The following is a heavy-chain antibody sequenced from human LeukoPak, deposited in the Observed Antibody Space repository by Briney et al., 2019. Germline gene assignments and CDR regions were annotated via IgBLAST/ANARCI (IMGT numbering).Heavy chain of an antibody. J-gene: IGHJ4*02. CDR1: GFTFSSYG. CDR2: VSYDETYK. Sequence: QSGGSLRLSCAASGFTFSSYGMHWVRQAPGKGLEWVAVVSYDETYKSYGDSVKGRFTISRDNSKNTLSLQMNSLRAEDTAVYHCAKGATEQLVRTNFDYWGQGTLVTVSS. CDR3: AKGATEQLVRTNFDY. D-gene: IGHD6-13*01. V-gene: IGHV3-30*18.